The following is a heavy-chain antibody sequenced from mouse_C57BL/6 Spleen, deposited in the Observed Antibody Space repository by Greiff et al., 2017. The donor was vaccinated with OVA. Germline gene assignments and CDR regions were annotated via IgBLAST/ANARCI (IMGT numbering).Heavy chain of an antibody. J-gene: IGHJ2*01. D-gene: IGHD6-1*01. V-gene: IGHV1-59*01. Sequence: VQLQQPGAELVRPGTSVKLSCKASGYTFTSYWMHWVKQRPGQGLEWIGVIDPSDSYTNYNQKFKGKATLTVDTSSSTAYMQLSSLTSEDSAVYYCASPTMGPYCDYWGQGTTLTVSS. CDR2: IDPSDSYT. CDR3: ASPTMGPYCDY. CDR1: GYTFTSYW.